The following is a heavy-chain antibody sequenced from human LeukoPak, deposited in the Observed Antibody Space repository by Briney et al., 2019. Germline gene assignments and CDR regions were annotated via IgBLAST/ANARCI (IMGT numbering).Heavy chain of an antibody. Sequence: GASVKVSCKASGYTFTSYGISWVRQAPGQGLEWMGWISAYNGNTNYAQKLQGRVTMTTDTSTSTAYMELRSLRSNDTAVYYCASCSSTSCYTLPWLDPWGQGTLVTVSS. V-gene: IGHV1-18*01. CDR2: ISAYNGNT. CDR3: ASCSSTSCYTLPWLDP. J-gene: IGHJ5*02. CDR1: GYTFTSYG. D-gene: IGHD2-2*02.